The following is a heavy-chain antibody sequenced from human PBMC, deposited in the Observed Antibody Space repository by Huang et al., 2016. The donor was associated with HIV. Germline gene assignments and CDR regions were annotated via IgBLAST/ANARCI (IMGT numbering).Heavy chain of an antibody. CDR3: ARDPRIQSWLNFFDY. V-gene: IGHV3-74*01. D-gene: IGHD3-22*01. J-gene: IGHJ4*02. CDR2: INSDGSST. CDR1: GFSISSYW. Sequence: EVQLVESRGGLVQPGGSLRLSCAASGFSISSYWMHWVRQAPGKGLVWVSLINSDGSSTSYADSVKGRFTISRDNAKNTLYLQMNSLRAEDTAVYYCARDPRIQSWLNFFDYWGQGTLVSVSS.